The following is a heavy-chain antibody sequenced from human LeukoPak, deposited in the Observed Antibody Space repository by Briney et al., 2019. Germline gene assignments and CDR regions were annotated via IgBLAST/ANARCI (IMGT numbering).Heavy chain of an antibody. J-gene: IGHJ6*03. CDR3: AREYCSSGSYYSRVSYYYYYYMDV. CDR2: IYHSGST. V-gene: IGHV4-38-2*02. Sequence: SETLSLTCTVSGYSISSGYYWGWIRQPPGKGLEWIGSIYHSGSTYYNPSLKSRVTISVDTSKNQFSLKVSSVTAADTAVYYCAREYCSSGSYYSRVSYYYYYYMDVWGKGTTVTVSS. D-gene: IGHD2-15*01. CDR1: GYSISSGYY.